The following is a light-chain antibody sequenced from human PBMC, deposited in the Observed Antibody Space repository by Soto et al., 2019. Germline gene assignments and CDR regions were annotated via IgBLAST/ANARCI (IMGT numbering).Light chain of an antibody. CDR3: QQYDNSPLT. CDR1: QSVSGSF. V-gene: IGKV3-20*01. CDR2: GAS. J-gene: IGKJ4*01. Sequence: EIVLTQSPGTLSLSPGERATLSCRASQSVSGSFLAWYQQKPGQAPRLLIYGASSRATGIPDRFSGSGSGTDFTLTISRLEPEDVAVYYCQQYDNSPLTFGGGTKVEIK.